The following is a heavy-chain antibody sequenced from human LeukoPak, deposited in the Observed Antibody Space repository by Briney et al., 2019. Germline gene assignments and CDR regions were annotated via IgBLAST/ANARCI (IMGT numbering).Heavy chain of an antibody. Sequence: HPGGSLRLSCAASGFNFDGYGMHWVRQAPGKGLEWVAFIRYDGSDKYYADSVKGRFTISRDNSKNTLYLQMNSLRAEDTAVYYCAKGSKEVLFTRDHCMDVWGKGTTVTISS. CDR3: AKGSKEVLFTRDHCMDV. V-gene: IGHV3-30*02. CDR2: IRYDGSDK. J-gene: IGHJ6*03. CDR1: GFNFDGYG. D-gene: IGHD3-3*01.